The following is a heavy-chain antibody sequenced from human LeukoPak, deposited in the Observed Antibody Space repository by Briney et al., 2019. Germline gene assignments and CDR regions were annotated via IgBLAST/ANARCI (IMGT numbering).Heavy chain of an antibody. J-gene: IGHJ4*02. V-gene: IGHV3-15*07. Sequence: GGSLRLSCAASGFTFSSYWMNWVRQAPGKGLEWVGRIKSKTDGGTTDYAAPVKGRFTISRDDSKNTLYLQMNSLKTEDTAVYYCTTDGPGGYSYGSFDYWGQGTLVTVSS. D-gene: IGHD5-18*01. CDR3: TTDGPGGYSYGSFDY. CDR2: IKSKTDGGTT. CDR1: GFTFSSYW.